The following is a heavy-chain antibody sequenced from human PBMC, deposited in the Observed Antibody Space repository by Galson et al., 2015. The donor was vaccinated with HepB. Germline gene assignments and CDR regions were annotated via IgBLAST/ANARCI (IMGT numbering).Heavy chain of an antibody. J-gene: IGHJ4*02. Sequence: SLRLSCAASGFTFSSYGMHWVRQAPGKGLEWVAVISYDGSNKYYADSVKGRFTISRDNSKNTLYLQMNSLRAEDTAVYYCAKDRESSGWRPGGVDYRGQGTLVTVSS. V-gene: IGHV3-30*18. CDR1: GFTFSSYG. CDR2: ISYDGSNK. D-gene: IGHD6-19*01. CDR3: AKDRESSGWRPGGVDY.